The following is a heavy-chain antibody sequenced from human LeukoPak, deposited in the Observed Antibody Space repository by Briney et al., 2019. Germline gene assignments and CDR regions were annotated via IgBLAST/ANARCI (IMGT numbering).Heavy chain of an antibody. V-gene: IGHV4-59*01. CDR1: GVSISSYY. Sequence: SETLSLTCTVSGVSISSYYWSWLRQPPGKGLEWIGYIYYSSSTNYNPSLKSRVSISVDSSKNQLCVKLSSVTAADTVMYYCARGGYSSGWYTRSGAFDYWGQGTLVTVSS. CDR2: IYYSSST. J-gene: IGHJ4*02. D-gene: IGHD6-19*01. CDR3: ARGGYSSGWYTRSGAFDY.